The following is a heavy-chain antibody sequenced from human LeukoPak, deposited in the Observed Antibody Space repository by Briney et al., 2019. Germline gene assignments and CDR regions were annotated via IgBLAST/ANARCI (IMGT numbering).Heavy chain of an antibody. Sequence: ASVKVSCKASGYTFITYALNWVRQAPGQGLEWMGLINTNTGNPTYAQGFTGRFVFSLDTSVSTAYLQISTLKAEDTAVYYCARDRFTLGSYYPEFSFDYWGQGTLVTVSS. J-gene: IGHJ4*02. D-gene: IGHD3-10*01. CDR1: GYTFITYA. V-gene: IGHV7-4-1*02. CDR2: INTNTGNP. CDR3: ARDRFTLGSYYPEFSFDY.